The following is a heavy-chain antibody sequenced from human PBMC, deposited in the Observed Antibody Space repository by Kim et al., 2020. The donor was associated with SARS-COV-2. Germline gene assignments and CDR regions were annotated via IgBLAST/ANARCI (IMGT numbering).Heavy chain of an antibody. CDR2: IHHSGSS. J-gene: IGHJ6*01. CDR3: ARCPTYYDFWSGPSYYH. V-gene: IGHV4-4*02. Sequence: SETLSLTCAVSGGSISGSNWWSWVRQPPGKGLQWVGEIHHSGSSNYNPSLKSRVTISADKSKNQFSLNLTSVTAADTAVYYCARCPTYYDFWSGPSYYH. CDR1: GGSISGSNW. D-gene: IGHD3-3*01.